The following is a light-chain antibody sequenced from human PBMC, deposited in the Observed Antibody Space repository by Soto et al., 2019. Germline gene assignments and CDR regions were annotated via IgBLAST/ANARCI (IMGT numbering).Light chain of an antibody. CDR1: QSVTAN. J-gene: IGKJ3*01. Sequence: EIVMTQSPSSLSVSPGERATLSCRASQSVTANLAWYQQKPGQAPRLLIYNGVTRATGIPARFTGSGSGREYTLTINSLQSEDVAMYFCQQYNTRPPFTFGPGTKVELK. CDR2: NGV. V-gene: IGKV3-15*01. CDR3: QQYNTRPPFT.